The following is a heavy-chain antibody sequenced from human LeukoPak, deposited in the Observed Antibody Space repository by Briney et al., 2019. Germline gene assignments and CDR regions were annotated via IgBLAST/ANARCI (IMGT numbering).Heavy chain of an antibody. CDR1: GFTFNSYW. CDR2: IKPDGSKK. V-gene: IGHV3-7*03. D-gene: IGHD6-19*01. CDR3: ARLGPASSGWPESFDY. Sequence: GGSLRLSCAASGFTFNSYWMNWVRQAPGKGLEWVANIKPDGSKKYYVDSVKGRFTISRDNAKNSLDLQMNSLRVEDTAVYYCARLGPASSGWPESFDYWGQGTLVTVSS. J-gene: IGHJ4*02.